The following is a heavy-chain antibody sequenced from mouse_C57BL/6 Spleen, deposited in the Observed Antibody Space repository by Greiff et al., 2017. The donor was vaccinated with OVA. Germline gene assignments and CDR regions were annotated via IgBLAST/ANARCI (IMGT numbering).Heavy chain of an antibody. CDR3: TRGNHSNGFFLAY. CDR2: IDPETGGT. CDR1: GYTFTDYE. J-gene: IGHJ3*01. D-gene: IGHD2-5*01. Sequence: VKLQQSGAELVRPGASVTLSCKASGYTFTDYEMHWVKQTPVHGLEWIGAIDPETGGTAYNQKFKGKAILTADKSSSTAYMELRSLTSEDSAVYYCTRGNHSNGFFLAYWGQGTLVTVSA. V-gene: IGHV1-15*01.